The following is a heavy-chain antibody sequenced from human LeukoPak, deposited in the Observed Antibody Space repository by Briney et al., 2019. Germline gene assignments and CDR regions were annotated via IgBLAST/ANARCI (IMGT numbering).Heavy chain of an antibody. CDR2: IWYDGSNK. CDR3: AKCSTYYYDSSGYYYFDY. Sequence: PGRSLGLSCAASGFTFSSYGMHWVRQAPGKGLEWVAVIWYDGSNKYYADSVKGRFTISRDNSKNTLYLQMNSLRAEDTAVYYCAKCSTYYYDSSGYYYFDYWGQGTLVTVSS. CDR1: GFTFSSYG. J-gene: IGHJ4*02. D-gene: IGHD3-22*01. V-gene: IGHV3-33*06.